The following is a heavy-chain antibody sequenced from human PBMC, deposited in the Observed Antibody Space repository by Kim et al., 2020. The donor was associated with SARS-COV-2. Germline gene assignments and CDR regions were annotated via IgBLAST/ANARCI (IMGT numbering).Heavy chain of an antibody. CDR2: IYSGGST. CDR1: GFTVSSNY. V-gene: IGHV3-53*01. CDR3: ARDRTYYYGSGSKSRGYYYGMDV. Sequence: GGSLRLSCAASGFTVSSNYMSWVRQAPGKGLEWVSVIYSGGSTYYADSVKGRFTISRDNSKNTLYLQMNSLRAEDTAVYYCARDRTYYYGSGSKSRGYYYGMDVWGQGTTVTVSS. D-gene: IGHD3-10*01. J-gene: IGHJ6*02.